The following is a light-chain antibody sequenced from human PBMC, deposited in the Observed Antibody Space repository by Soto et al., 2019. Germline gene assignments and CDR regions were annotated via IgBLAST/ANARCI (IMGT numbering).Light chain of an antibody. CDR2: DAS. Sequence: DIQMTQSPSSLSASVGDRVTITCEASHYISNYLNWYQQKPGKAPKLLIFDASNLETGVPSRFSGSGSGTDFTFTISSLQPEDIATYYCQHYHNLPLTFGGGTKVDIK. V-gene: IGKV1-33*01. CDR3: QHYHNLPLT. J-gene: IGKJ4*01. CDR1: HYISNY.